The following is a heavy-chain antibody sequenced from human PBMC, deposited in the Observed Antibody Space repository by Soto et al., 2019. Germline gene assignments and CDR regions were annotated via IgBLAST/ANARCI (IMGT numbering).Heavy chain of an antibody. CDR3: ASEYCGGDCYSAARYGMDV. D-gene: IGHD2-21*02. Sequence: QVQLVQSGAEVKKPGASVKVSCKASGYTFTSYAMHWVRQAPGQRLEWMGWINAGNGNTKYSQKFQGRVTITRDTPXXXAHXELSSLRSEDTAVYYCASEYCGGDCYSAARYGMDVWGQGTTVTVSS. J-gene: IGHJ6*02. CDR2: INAGNGNT. V-gene: IGHV1-3*01. CDR1: GYTFTSYA.